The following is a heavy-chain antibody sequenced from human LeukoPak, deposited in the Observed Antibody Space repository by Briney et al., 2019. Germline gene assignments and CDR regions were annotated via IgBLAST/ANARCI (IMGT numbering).Heavy chain of an antibody. J-gene: IGHJ6*02. Sequence: PGGSLRLSCAASGFTFSSYGMHWVRQAPGKGLEWVAVIPYDGSNKYYADSVKGRFTISRDNSKNTLYLQMNSLRAEDTAVYYCAKDLGYDSSGYHNYYYYGMDVWGQGTTVTVSS. V-gene: IGHV3-30*18. CDR1: GFTFSSYG. D-gene: IGHD3-22*01. CDR2: IPYDGSNK. CDR3: AKDLGYDSSGYHNYYYYGMDV.